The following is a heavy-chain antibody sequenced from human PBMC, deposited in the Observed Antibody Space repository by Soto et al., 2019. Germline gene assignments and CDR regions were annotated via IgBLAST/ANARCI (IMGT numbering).Heavy chain of an antibody. D-gene: IGHD3-10*01. CDR2: TYYKSKWNN. J-gene: IGHJ6*02. CDR1: GDSVSSNSAG. V-gene: IGHV6-1*01. CDR3: TGITWFRGMDV. Sequence: SQTLSLTCVISGDSVSSNSAGWNWIRQSPSRGLEWLGGTYYKSKWNNDYALSVKSRITINPDTSKNQFSLHLYSVAPEDTAVYYCTGITWFRGMDVWGQGTPVTVSS.